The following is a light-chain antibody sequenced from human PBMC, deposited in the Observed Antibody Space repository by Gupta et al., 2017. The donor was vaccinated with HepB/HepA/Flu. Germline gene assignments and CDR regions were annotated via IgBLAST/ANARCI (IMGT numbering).Light chain of an antibody. CDR2: WAS. V-gene: IGKV4-1*01. J-gene: IGKJ1*01. CDR3: QQHYSTPWT. Sequence: MTQSPDSLAVSLGERATINCKSSQSVLYSSNNKNYLAWYQQKPGQPPKLLIYWASTRESGVPDRFSGSGSGTDFTLTISSLQAEDVAVYYCQQHYSTPWTFGQGTKVEIK. CDR1: QSVLYSSNNKNY.